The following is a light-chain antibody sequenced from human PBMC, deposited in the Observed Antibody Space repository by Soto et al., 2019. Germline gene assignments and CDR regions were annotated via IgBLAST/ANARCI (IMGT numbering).Light chain of an antibody. J-gene: IGKJ2*01. Sequence: DIQMTQSPSTLSASVGDRVTITCRASQSISSWLAWYKQKPGKAPKLLIYKASSLESGVPSRFSGSGSGTEFTITISSLQPDDFATYYCQQYHSYPYTFGQGTTLEIK. V-gene: IGKV1-5*03. CDR3: QQYHSYPYT. CDR2: KAS. CDR1: QSISSW.